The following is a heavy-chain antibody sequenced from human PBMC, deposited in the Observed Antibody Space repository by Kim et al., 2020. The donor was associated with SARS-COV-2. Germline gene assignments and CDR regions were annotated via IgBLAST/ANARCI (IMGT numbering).Heavy chain of an antibody. J-gene: IGHJ5*02. CDR1: GFTFDDHG. V-gene: IGHV3-9*01. CDR3: AIDPWARSKSSPLGFDP. Sequence: GGSLRLSCAASGFTFDDHGMHWVRLAPGKGLEWVSGISWNSNNIGYADSVKGRFTISRDNAKNYLQLQMNRPRAEDTALYYCAIDPWARSKSSPLGFDPWGQGTLVTVSS. CDR2: ISWNSNNI. D-gene: IGHD1-26*01.